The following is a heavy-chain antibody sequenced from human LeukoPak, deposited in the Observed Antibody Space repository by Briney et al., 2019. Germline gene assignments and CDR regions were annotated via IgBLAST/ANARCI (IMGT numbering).Heavy chain of an antibody. J-gene: IGHJ3*02. D-gene: IGHD1-1*01. V-gene: IGHV1-8*01. CDR3: ARDPARGLERLAGAFDI. Sequence: GASVKVSCKFSGHTFSSYDINWVRQATGQGLEWMGWMNPNSGNTGYAHKFQGRVTMTRNTSISTAYMELRSLRSDDTAVYYCARDPARGLERLAGAFDIWGQGTMVTVSS. CDR1: GHTFSSYD. CDR2: MNPNSGNT.